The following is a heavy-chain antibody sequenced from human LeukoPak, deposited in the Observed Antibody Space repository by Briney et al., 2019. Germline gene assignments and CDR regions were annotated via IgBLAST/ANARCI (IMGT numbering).Heavy chain of an antibody. D-gene: IGHD3-10*01. CDR2: INPNSGGT. CDR1: GYTFTGYY. CDR3: AREGTAGRYYFDY. J-gene: IGHJ4*02. Sequence: GASVKVSCKASGYTFTGYYMHWVRQAPGQGLEWMGWINPNSGGTNYAQKLQGRVTVTTDTSTSIAYMELRSLRSDDTAVYYCAREGTAGRYYFDYWGQGTLVTVSS. V-gene: IGHV1-2*02.